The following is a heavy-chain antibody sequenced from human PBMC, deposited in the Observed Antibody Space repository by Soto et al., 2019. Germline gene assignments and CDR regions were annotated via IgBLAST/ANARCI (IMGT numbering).Heavy chain of an antibody. CDR3: ARNGGYLFDY. Sequence: SETLSLTCAVYGGSFSGYYWSWIRQPPGKGLEWIGEIGHSGGTVYNPSLDSRGTISGDSSNNQFYLKLNSVTPTDTAVDYCARNGGYLFDYWGQGAPVTVSS. CDR1: GGSFSGYY. V-gene: IGHV4-34*01. J-gene: IGHJ4*02. D-gene: IGHD3-16*01. CDR2: IGHSGGT.